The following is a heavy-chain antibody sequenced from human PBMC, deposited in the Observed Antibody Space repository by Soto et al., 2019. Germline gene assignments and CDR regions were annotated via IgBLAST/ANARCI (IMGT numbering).Heavy chain of an antibody. J-gene: IGHJ6*02. CDR3: ARGSYYDFWSGYYYYYYGMDV. V-gene: IGHV4-61*01. Sequence: SETLSLTCTVSGGSVSSGSYYWSWIRQPPGKGLEWIGYIYYSGSTNYNPSLKSRVTISVDTSKNQFSLKLSSVTAADTAVYYCARGSYYDFWSGYYYYYYGMDVWGQGTTVTVSS. CDR1: GGSVSSGSYY. D-gene: IGHD3-3*01. CDR2: IYYSGST.